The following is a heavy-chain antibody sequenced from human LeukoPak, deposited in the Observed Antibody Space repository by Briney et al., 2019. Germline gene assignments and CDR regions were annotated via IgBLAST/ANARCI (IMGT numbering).Heavy chain of an antibody. CDR3: ARAVAGTRNALDI. J-gene: IGHJ3*02. V-gene: IGHV3-48*04. CDR1: GFTFSAYS. Sequence: GGSLRLSCAASGFTFSAYSMNWVRQAPGKGLEWVSYLSARSSTVYYADSVKGRLTISRDNAKSTLYLQMNTLRAEDTAVYYCARAVAGTRNALDIWGQGTMVTVSS. CDR2: LSARSSTV. D-gene: IGHD6-19*01.